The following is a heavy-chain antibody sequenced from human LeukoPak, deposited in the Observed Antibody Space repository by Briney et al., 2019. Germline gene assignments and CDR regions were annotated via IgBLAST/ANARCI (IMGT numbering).Heavy chain of an antibody. Sequence: GESLKISCKGSGYRFTSYWIGWVRQMPGKGLEWMGTIYPGDSETRYSPSFQGQVTISADKSISTAYLQWSSLKASDTAMYYCAMGVGATDIDDTFDIWGQGTMVTVSS. D-gene: IGHD1-26*01. CDR1: GYRFTSYW. CDR2: IYPGDSET. J-gene: IGHJ3*02. CDR3: AMGVGATDIDDTFDI. V-gene: IGHV5-51*01.